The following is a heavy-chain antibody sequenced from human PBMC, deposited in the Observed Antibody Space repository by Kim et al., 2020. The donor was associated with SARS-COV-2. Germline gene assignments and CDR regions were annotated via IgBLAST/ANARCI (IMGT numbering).Heavy chain of an antibody. J-gene: IGHJ4*02. V-gene: IGHV1-46*01. Sequence: STSYAQKFQGRVTMTRDTSTSTVYMELSSLRSEDTAVYYCARGRAAGIDYWGQGTLVTVSS. CDR2: ST. D-gene: IGHD6-13*01. CDR3: ARGRAAGIDY.